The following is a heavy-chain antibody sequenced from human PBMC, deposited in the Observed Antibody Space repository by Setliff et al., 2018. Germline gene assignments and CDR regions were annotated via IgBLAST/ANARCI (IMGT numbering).Heavy chain of an antibody. Sequence: GASVKVSCKASGYSFSNFWINWVRQLPGKGLEWMGRIEPTDSYTNYSPSFQGHVTISIDKSITTAYLQWSSLKASDTAVYYCARLSWNGLRYYGLDVWGQGTTVTVSS. CDR2: IEPTDSYT. CDR1: GYSFSNFW. D-gene: IGHD3-3*01. J-gene: IGHJ6*02. CDR3: ARLSWNGLRYYGLDV. V-gene: IGHV5-10-1*01.